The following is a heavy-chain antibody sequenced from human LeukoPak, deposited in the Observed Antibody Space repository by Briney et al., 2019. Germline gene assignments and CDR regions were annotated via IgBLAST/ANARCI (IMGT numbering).Heavy chain of an antibody. V-gene: IGHV3-23*01. CDR1: GFTFSSYA. Sequence: PGGSLRLSCEASGFTFSSYAMNWVRQAPGKGLEWVSGISGSAGSTYYADSVKGRFYISRDNSKNALYLQMNSLRAEDTAVYYCVSDVVSWQLLVHWGQGTLVTVSS. J-gene: IGHJ4*02. CDR2: ISGSAGST. D-gene: IGHD1-26*01. CDR3: VSDVVSWQLLVH.